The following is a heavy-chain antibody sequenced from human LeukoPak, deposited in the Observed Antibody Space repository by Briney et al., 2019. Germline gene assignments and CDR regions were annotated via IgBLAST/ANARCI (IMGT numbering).Heavy chain of an antibody. CDR2: INPNSGGT. V-gene: IGHV1-2*02. CDR3: ARAFYYGSGSHSIDY. D-gene: IGHD3-10*01. Sequence: ASVKVSCKASGYAFTGYYMHWVRQAPGQGLEWMGWINPNSGGTNYAQKFQGRVTMTRDTSISTAYMELSRLRSDDTAVYYCARAFYYGSGSHSIDYWGQGTLVTVSS. J-gene: IGHJ4*02. CDR1: GYAFTGYY.